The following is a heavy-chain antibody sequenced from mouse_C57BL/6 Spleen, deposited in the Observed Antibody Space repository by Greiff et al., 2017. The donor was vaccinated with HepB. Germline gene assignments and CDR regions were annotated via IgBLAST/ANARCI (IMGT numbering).Heavy chain of an antibody. V-gene: IGHV1-66*01. D-gene: IGHD2-4*01. CDR1: GYSFTSYY. J-gene: IGHJ4*01. CDR2: IYPGSGNT. CDR3: ARTYYDYDDAMDY. Sequence: QVQLKESGPELVKPGASVKISCKASGYSFTSYYIHWVKQRPGQGLEWIGWIYPGSGNTKYNEKFKGKATLTADTSSSTAYMQLSSLTSEDSAVYYCARTYYDYDDAMDYWGQGTSVTVSS.